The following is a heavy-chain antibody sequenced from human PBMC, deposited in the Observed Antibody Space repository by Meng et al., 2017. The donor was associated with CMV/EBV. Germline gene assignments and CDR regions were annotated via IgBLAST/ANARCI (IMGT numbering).Heavy chain of an antibody. CDR1: GFTFSSYS. CDR2: ISSSSSYI. J-gene: IGHJ6*02. D-gene: IGHD2-2*01. Sequence: GGSLRLSCAAPGFTFSSYSMNWVRQAPGKGLEWVSSISSSSSYIYYADSVKGRFTISRDNAKNSLYLQMNSLRAEDTAVYYCARTRGGYGMDVWGQGTTVTVSS. V-gene: IGHV3-21*01. CDR3: ARTRGGYGMDV.